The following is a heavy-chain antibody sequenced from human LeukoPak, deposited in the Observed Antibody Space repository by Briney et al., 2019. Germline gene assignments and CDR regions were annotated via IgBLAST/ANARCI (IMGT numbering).Heavy chain of an antibody. Sequence: GGSLRLSCAASGFTFSSYAMHWVRQAPGKGLEWVAIISFDGSNKYYADSLKGRFTISRDNSKNTLYLQMNSLRAEDTAVYYCARDHRLAPDGVSDYWGQGTLVTVSS. CDR3: ARDHRLAPDGVSDY. D-gene: IGHD6-13*01. V-gene: IGHV3-30-3*01. CDR2: ISFDGSNK. J-gene: IGHJ4*02. CDR1: GFTFSSYA.